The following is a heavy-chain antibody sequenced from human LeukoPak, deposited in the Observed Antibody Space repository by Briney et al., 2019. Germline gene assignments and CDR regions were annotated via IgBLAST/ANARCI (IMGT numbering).Heavy chain of an antibody. D-gene: IGHD3-10*01. CDR3: ARVYYGSGSPQYFQH. V-gene: IGHV3-48*04. CDR2: ISSSSTTI. Sequence: QPGGSLRLSCAASGFTFSTYTMSWVRQAPGKGLEWISYISSSSTTIYYADSVKGRFTISRDNAKNSLYLQMNSLRAEDTAVYYCARVYYGSGSPQYFQHWGQGTLVTVPS. J-gene: IGHJ1*01. CDR1: GFTFSTYT.